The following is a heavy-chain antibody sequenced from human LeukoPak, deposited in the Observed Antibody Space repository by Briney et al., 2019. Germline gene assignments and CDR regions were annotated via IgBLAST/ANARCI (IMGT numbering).Heavy chain of an antibody. CDR3: ARGARGSYSY. CDR1: GGSISSYY. Sequence: RPSETLSLTCTVSGGSISSYYWSWIRQPPGKRLEWIGHIYYSGSTNYNPSLKSRVTISVDTSKNQFSLKLSSVTAADTAVYYCARGARGSYSYWGQGTLVTVSS. V-gene: IGHV4-59*08. J-gene: IGHJ4*02. CDR2: IYYSGST. D-gene: IGHD1-26*01.